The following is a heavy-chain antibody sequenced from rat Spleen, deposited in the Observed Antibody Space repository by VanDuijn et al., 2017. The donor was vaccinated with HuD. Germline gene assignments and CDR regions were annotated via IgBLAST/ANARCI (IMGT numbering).Heavy chain of an antibody. D-gene: IGHD1-4*01. CDR2: ISYDGSGT. CDR3: ATPTPGIPFAY. J-gene: IGHJ3*01. CDR1: GLSFSDYN. V-gene: IGHV5-7*01. Sequence: EVQLVDHGGGLVQPGRSLKLSCTASGLSFSDYNMAWVRQAPKKGLEWVAAISYDGSGTFYRDSVKGRFTISRDNAKNTLSLQMDSLRTEDTATYYCATPTPGIPFAYWGQGTLVTVSS.